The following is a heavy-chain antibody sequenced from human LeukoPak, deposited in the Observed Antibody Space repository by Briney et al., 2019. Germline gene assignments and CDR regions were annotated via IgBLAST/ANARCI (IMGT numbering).Heavy chain of an antibody. J-gene: IGHJ4*02. V-gene: IGHV3-7*01. CDR1: GFTFSRYW. CDR2: IKQDGSEK. Sequence: GGSLRLSCAASGFTFSRYWMSWVRQAPGTGLEWVANIKQDGSEKYYMDSVKGRFTISRDNAKNSLYLQMNSLRAEDTAVYYCVSSLHGFSYGPGYWGQGTLVIVSS. CDR3: VSSLHGFSYGPGY. D-gene: IGHD3-10*01.